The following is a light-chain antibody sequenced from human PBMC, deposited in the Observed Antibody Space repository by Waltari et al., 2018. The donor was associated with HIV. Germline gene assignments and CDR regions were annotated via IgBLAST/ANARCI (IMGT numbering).Light chain of an antibody. CDR2: RDN. V-gene: IGLV1-47*01. CDR3: AAWDDTLSGQGV. J-gene: IGLJ2*01. Sequence: QSVLTQPPSVYGTPGQRVTISCSGSTSNIGSNYVYWYQQLPETAPKLLIYRDNQRPSGVPDRFSGSKSGTSASLAINGLRSEDEADYYCAAWDDTLSGQGVFGGGTKLTVL. CDR1: TSNIGSNY.